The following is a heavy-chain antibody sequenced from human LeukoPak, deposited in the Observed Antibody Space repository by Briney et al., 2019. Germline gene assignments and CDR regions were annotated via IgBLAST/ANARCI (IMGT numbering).Heavy chain of an antibody. CDR3: ARDGLAAITFDY. J-gene: IGHJ4*02. CDR1: GFTFSSYW. V-gene: IGHV3-74*01. CDR2: INSDGSST. D-gene: IGHD5-24*01. Sequence: GGSLRLSCVASGFTFSSYWMHWVRQAPGKGLVWVSHINSDGSSTTDADSVKGRFTISRDNAKNTLYLQMNSLRAEDTAVYYCARDGLAAITFDYWGQGILVTVSS.